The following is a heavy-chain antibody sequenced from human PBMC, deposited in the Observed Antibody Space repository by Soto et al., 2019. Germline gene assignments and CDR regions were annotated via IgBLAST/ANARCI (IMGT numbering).Heavy chain of an antibody. CDR2: IYPGDSDT. J-gene: IGHJ4*02. V-gene: IGHV5-51*01. CDR1: GYSFASHW. Sequence: GESLKISCKGSGYSFASHWVAWVRQMPEKGLEWIWTIYPGDSDTKYSSAFRGHVTISADTSVSTAYLQWRSLEATDSAIYYCARYSGSYWHYLDFWGQGTLVTVSS. CDR3: ARYSGSYWHYLDF. D-gene: IGHD1-26*01.